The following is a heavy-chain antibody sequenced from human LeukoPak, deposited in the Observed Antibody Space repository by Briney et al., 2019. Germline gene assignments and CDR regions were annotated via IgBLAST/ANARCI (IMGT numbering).Heavy chain of an antibody. J-gene: IGHJ4*02. Sequence: SQTLSLTCTVSGGSISSGDYYWSWIRQPPGKGLEWIGYIYYSGSTYYSPSLKSRVTISVDTSKNQFSLKLSSVTAADTAVYYCARNRDGYIYYFDYWGQGTLVTVSS. CDR2: IYYSGST. V-gene: IGHV4-30-4*01. CDR3: ARNRDGYIYYFDY. CDR1: GGSISSGDYY. D-gene: IGHD5-24*01.